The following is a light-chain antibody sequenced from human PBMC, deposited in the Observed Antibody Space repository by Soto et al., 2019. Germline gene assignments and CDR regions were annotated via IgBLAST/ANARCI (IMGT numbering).Light chain of an antibody. CDR2: GAS. Sequence: EIVLTQSPGTLSLSPGERATLSCRASQSVSSSHLAWYQQKPGQAPRLLIYGASSRATGIPDRFSGSGSGTDFTLTISRLGPDDFAVYSSPPYGSSPWTSGQGTKVEIK. CDR3: PPYGSSPWT. V-gene: IGKV3-20*01. CDR1: QSVSSSH. J-gene: IGKJ1*01.